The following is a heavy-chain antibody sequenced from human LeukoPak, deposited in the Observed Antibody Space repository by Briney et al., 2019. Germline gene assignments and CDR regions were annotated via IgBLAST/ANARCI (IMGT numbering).Heavy chain of an antibody. CDR2: IIPIFGTA. CDR3: ASPSDSSGSNPVVLYYYYMDV. V-gene: IGHV1-69*06. J-gene: IGHJ6*03. D-gene: IGHD3-22*01. CDR1: GGTFSSYA. Sequence: GASVKVSCKASGGTFSSYAISWVRQAPGQGLEWMGGIIPIFGTANYAQKFQGRVTITADKSTSTAYMELSSLRSEDAAVYYCASPSDSSGSNPVVLYYYYMDVWGKGTTVTVSS.